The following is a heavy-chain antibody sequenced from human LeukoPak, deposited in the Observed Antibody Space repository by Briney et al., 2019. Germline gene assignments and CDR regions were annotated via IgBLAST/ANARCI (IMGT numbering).Heavy chain of an antibody. V-gene: IGHV3-23*01. Sequence: TGGSLRLSCAASGFTFSSYAMSWVRQAPGKGLEWVSAISGSGGSTYYADSVKGRFTISRDNAKNSLYLQMNSLRAEDTAVYYCASLRAGVAVADFYYYYGMDVWGQGTTVTVSS. J-gene: IGHJ6*02. D-gene: IGHD6-19*01. CDR3: ASLRAGVAVADFYYYYGMDV. CDR2: ISGSGGST. CDR1: GFTFSSYA.